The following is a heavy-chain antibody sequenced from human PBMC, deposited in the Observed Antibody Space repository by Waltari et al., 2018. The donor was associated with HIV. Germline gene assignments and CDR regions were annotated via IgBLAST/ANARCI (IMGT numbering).Heavy chain of an antibody. CDR2: MSYDGKT. CDR1: GFDVGAYG. V-gene: IGHV3-30*19. CDR3: ARDLNMLYHGSGFDY. D-gene: IGHD3-10*01. Sequence: QVQLVASGGAVVQSGGSLSLSCGVSGFDVGAYGRHCVRQAPGKGLEWVAVMSYDGKTYYSDDVKDRFTMSRDTSKNTMFLQMDRLKVDDRAVYYCARDLNMLYHGSGFDYWGPGTPVTV. J-gene: IGHJ4*02.